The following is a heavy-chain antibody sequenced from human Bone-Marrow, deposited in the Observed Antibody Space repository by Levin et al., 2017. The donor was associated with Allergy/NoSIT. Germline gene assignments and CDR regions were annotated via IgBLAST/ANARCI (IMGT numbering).Heavy chain of an antibody. CDR1: GGTFSSYI. Sequence: KISCKASGGTFSSYIMSWVRQAPGQGLEWMGRIIPMFDTRDFAQKFQDRVTITADKSTSTVYMELSSLRSEDTAVYYCARDGPGIQLRLWGQGTRVTVSS. CDR3: ARDGPGIQLRL. J-gene: IGHJ4*02. CDR2: IIPMFDTR. V-gene: IGHV1-69*08. D-gene: IGHD1-1*01.